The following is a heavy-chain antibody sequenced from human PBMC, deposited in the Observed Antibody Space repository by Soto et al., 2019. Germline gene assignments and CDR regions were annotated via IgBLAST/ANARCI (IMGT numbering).Heavy chain of an antibody. V-gene: IGHV3-30*18. CDR2: ISYDGSNK. CDR1: GFTFSSYG. D-gene: IGHD3-10*01. CDR3: AKDLGILWFGDYYGMDV. J-gene: IGHJ6*02. Sequence: GGSLRLSCAASGFTFSSYGMHWVRQAPGKGLEWVAVISYDGSNKYYADSVKGRFTISRDNSKNTLYLQMNSLRAEDTAVYYCAKDLGILWFGDYYGMDVWGQGPRSPSP.